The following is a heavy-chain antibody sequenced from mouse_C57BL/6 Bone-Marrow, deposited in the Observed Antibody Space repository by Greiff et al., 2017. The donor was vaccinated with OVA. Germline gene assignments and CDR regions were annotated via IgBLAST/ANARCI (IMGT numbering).Heavy chain of an antibody. CDR2: IHPNSGST. CDR3: ARGAMDY. J-gene: IGHJ4*01. CDR1: GYTFTSYW. V-gene: IGHV1-64*01. Sequence: VQLQQSGAELVKPGASVKLSCKASGYTFTSYWMHWVKQRPGQGLEWIGMIHPNSGSTNYNEKFKSKVTLTVAKASSTAYMQLSSLTSENSTFYYYARGAMDYWGQGTSVTVSS.